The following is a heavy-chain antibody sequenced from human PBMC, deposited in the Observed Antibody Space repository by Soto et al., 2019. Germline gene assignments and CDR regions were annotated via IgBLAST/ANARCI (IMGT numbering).Heavy chain of an antibody. CDR1: GYAFTNYG. CDR2: ISGYNGNT. J-gene: IGHJ4*02. Sequence: QVQLVQSGAEVKKPGASVTVSCKASGYAFTNYGITWVRQAPGQGLEWMGWISGYNGNTNYAQKLQGRVTMTKDTSTSTAYMELRSLRSDDTAVYYCARGPMTSVSSPPFYLGQGTLLTVSS. CDR3: ARGPMTSVSSPPFY. V-gene: IGHV1-18*01. D-gene: IGHD4-17*01.